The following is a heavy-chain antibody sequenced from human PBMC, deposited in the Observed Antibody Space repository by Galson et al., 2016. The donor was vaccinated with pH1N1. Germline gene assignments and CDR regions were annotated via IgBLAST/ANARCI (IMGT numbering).Heavy chain of an antibody. CDR1: GGSFGRHA. CDR3: AAAGFGAYKFDY. CDR2: IIPLFGII. V-gene: IGHV1-69*01. J-gene: IGHJ4*02. Sequence: QSGAEVKKPGSSVKVSCKSSGGSFGRHAINWVRQAPGQGLGWMGGIIPLFGIINYAQNFQGRVTISADESTQTASLELSSLECEDTAIYFCAAAGFGAYKFDYWGQGTLVIVSS. D-gene: IGHD4-17*01.